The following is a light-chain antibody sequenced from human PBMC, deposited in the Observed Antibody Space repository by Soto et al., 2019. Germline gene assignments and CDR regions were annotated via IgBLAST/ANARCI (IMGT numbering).Light chain of an antibody. CDR3: MQALQTSIT. CDR2: LGS. CDR1: QRLLHSNGYNY. V-gene: IGKV2-28*01. Sequence: IVMPHCPLSLPVTPGEPASNSSMSVQRLLHSNGYNYLDWYLQKPGQSPQLLIYLGSNRASGVPDRFSGSGSGTDFTLKISRVEAEDVGVYYCMQALQTSITFGQGTRLEIK. J-gene: IGKJ5*01.